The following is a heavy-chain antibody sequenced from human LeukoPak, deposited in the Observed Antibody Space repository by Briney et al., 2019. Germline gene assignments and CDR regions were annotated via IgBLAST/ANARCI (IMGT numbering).Heavy chain of an antibody. J-gene: IGHJ3*02. D-gene: IGHD4-17*01. CDR2: INHSGGT. CDR3: ARRGTVTTLGAFDI. CDR1: VESFSNYY. V-gene: IGHV4-34*01. Sequence: SEALSLSCAVYVESFSNYYWSCIRQPPGKGLEWIGEINHSGGTNYIPSLRGRVTISVDTSKNQFSLKLSSVTAADTAVYYCARRGTVTTLGAFDIWGQGTMVTVSS.